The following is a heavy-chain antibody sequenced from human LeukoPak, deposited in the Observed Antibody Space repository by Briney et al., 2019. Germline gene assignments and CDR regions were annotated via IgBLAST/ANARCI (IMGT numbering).Heavy chain of an antibody. D-gene: IGHD6-13*01. V-gene: IGHV3-23*01. CDR3: AKTRPLDSSSWSHGDY. Sequence: PGGSLRLSCAASGFTFSSYAMSWVRQAPGKGLEWVSAISGSGHSTYYADSVKGRFTISRDNSKNTLYLQMNSLRAEDTAVYYCAKTRPLDSSSWSHGDYWGQGTLVTVSS. CDR2: ISGSGHST. CDR1: GFTFSSYA. J-gene: IGHJ4*02.